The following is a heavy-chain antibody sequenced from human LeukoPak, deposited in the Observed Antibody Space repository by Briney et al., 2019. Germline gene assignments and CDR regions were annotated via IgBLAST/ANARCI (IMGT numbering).Heavy chain of an antibody. Sequence: SVEVSCTASGGTFSSYAISWVRQAPGQGLEWMGGIIPIFGTANYAQKFQGRVTITADESTSTAYMELSSLRSEDTAVYYCASPNYYDSSGYYSFDYWGQGTLVTVS. J-gene: IGHJ4*02. D-gene: IGHD3-22*01. V-gene: IGHV1-69*01. CDR1: GGTFSSYA. CDR2: IIPIFGTA. CDR3: ASPNYYDSSGYYSFDY.